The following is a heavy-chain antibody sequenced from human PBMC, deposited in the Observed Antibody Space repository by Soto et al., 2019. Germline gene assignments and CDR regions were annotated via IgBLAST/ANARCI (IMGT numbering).Heavy chain of an antibody. J-gene: IGHJ4*02. CDR2: IDPSDSYI. CDR3: ARHGAAIWLGY. D-gene: IGHD6-19*01. Sequence: GESLKISCKTSVYTFSGHWISWMRQVPGKGLQWMGNIDPSDSYINYNPAFRGHVTFSVDKSSSTAYLHWRSLGPSDTAIYYCARHGAAIWLGYWGQGTLVTVSS. CDR1: VYTFSGHW. V-gene: IGHV5-10-1*01.